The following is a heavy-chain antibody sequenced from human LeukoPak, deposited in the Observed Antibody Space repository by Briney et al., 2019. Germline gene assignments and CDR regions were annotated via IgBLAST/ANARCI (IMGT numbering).Heavy chain of an antibody. V-gene: IGHV3-49*04. CDR2: IRSKIYGGTP. CDR3: ARASITMFKAPSPLTD. CDR1: GFTFGDYA. J-gene: IGHJ4*02. D-gene: IGHD3-10*02. Sequence: GGSLRLSCTASGFTFGDYAMTWVRQAPGKGLEWVGFIRSKIYGGTPEYAASVKGRFTISRDDSKNSLYLQMNSLKTEDTAVYYCARASITMFKAPSPLTDWGQGTLVTVSS.